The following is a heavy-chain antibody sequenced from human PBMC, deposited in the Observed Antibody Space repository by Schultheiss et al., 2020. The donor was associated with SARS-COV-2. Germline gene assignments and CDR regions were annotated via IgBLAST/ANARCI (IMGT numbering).Heavy chain of an antibody. J-gene: IGHJ5*02. CDR3: ASDVITGTPPGP. V-gene: IGHV3-30*03. Sequence: GGSLRLSCAASGFTFSSYGMHWVRQAPGKGLEWVAVISYDGSNKYYADSVKGRFTISRDNAKNSLYLQMNSLRAEDTAVYYCASDVITGTPPGPWGQGTLVTVSS. CDR1: GFTFSSYG. D-gene: IGHD1-7*01. CDR2: ISYDGSNK.